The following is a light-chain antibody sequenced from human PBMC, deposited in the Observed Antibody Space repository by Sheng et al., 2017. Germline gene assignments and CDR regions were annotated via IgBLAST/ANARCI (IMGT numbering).Light chain of an antibody. CDR2: KAS. V-gene: IGKV1-5*03. Sequence: DIQMTQSPSTLSASVGDRVTITCRASQSISSWLAWYQQKPGQAPKLLIYKASSLESGVPSRFSGSGSGTEFMLTISSLQPDDFATYNCQQYDSYPLTFGGGTKVEIK. CDR1: QSISSW. J-gene: IGKJ4*01. CDR3: QQYDSYPLT.